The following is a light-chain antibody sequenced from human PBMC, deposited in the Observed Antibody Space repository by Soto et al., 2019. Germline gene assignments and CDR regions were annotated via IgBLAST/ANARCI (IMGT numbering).Light chain of an antibody. CDR1: QYINTR. J-gene: IGKJ1*01. V-gene: IGKV3-11*01. CDR2: QTS. CDR3: HQRQSWPRT. Sequence: EILFTQSPAPPFSFSGDRVTLSRRASQYINTRLAWYQHRPGQAPRLLIYQTSIRAAGIPARFSASGSGTDFTLTISDVQPEDFALYYCHQRQSWPRTFGQGTKV.